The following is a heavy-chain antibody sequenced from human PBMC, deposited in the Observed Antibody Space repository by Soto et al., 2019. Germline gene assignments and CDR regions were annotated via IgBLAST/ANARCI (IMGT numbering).Heavy chain of an antibody. Sequence: PGGSLRLSCAASGFTFSSYSMNWVRQAPGKGLEWVSYISSSGSTIYYADSVKGRFTISRDNAKNSLYLQMNSLRAEDTAVYYCAKCIYDILTGPDYWGQGTLVTVSS. CDR2: ISSSGSTI. CDR3: AKCIYDILTGPDY. CDR1: GFTFSSYS. J-gene: IGHJ4*02. V-gene: IGHV3-48*01. D-gene: IGHD3-9*01.